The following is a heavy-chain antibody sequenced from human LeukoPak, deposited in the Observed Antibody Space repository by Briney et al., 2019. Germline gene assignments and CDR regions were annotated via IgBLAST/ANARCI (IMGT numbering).Heavy chain of an antibody. Sequence: SETLSLNCAVYGGSFSGYYWSWIRQPPGKGLEWIGEINHSGSTNYNPSLKSRVTISVDTSKNQFSLKLSSVTAADTAVYYCAREAGGFCSSTSCYTRGSYNWFDPWGQGTLVTVSS. D-gene: IGHD2-2*02. CDR1: GGSFSGYY. J-gene: IGHJ5*02. V-gene: IGHV4-34*01. CDR2: INHSGST. CDR3: AREAGGFCSSTSCYTRGSYNWFDP.